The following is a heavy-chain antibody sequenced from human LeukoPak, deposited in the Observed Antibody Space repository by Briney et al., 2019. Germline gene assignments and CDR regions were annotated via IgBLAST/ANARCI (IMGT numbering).Heavy chain of an antibody. Sequence: GGSLRLSCAASGFTFSDNYMSWIRQAPGKGLEWVSAISGSGGSTYYADSVKGRFTISRDNSKNTLYLQMNSLRAEDTAVYYCAKSSGFVVVVAANDYWGQGTLVTVSS. CDR2: ISGSGGST. CDR3: AKSSGFVVVVAANDY. V-gene: IGHV3-23*01. J-gene: IGHJ4*02. D-gene: IGHD2-15*01. CDR1: GFTFSDNY.